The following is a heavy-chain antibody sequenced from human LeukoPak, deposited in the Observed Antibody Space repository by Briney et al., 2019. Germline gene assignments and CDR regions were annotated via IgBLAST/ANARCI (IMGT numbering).Heavy chain of an antibody. CDR2: INQDESRM. CDR1: GFTFNRHR. Sequence: GGSLRLSCAGSGFTFNRHRMSWVRQAPGKGLEWVASINQDESRMHYVDSVKGRFIISRDNAKNLLSLQMNSLRAEDTAMYYCARLLGEATIYDLWGQGTLVTVSS. J-gene: IGHJ5*02. D-gene: IGHD3-16*01. V-gene: IGHV3-7*01. CDR3: ARLLGEATIYDL.